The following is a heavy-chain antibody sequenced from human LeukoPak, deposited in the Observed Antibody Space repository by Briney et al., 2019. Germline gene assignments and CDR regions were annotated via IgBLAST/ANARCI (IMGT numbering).Heavy chain of an antibody. J-gene: IGHJ3*02. D-gene: IGHD6-13*01. Sequence: GGSLRLSCAASGFTFSSYSMNWVRQAPGKGLEWVSSITSSSSYIYYADSAKGRFTISRDNAKNSLYLKMNSLRAEDTAVYYCARRRGIAEAGTSAFDIWGQGTMVTVSS. CDR2: ITSSSSYI. V-gene: IGHV3-21*01. CDR3: ARRRGIAEAGTSAFDI. CDR1: GFTFSSYS.